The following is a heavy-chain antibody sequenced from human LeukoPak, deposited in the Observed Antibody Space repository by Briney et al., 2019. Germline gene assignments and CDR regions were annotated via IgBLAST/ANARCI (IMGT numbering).Heavy chain of an antibody. CDR1: GYTFTSYA. CDR3: ARGGAAAALYYFDY. J-gene: IGHJ4*02. D-gene: IGHD6-13*01. V-gene: IGHV1-3*01. CDR2: INAGNGNT. Sequence: ASVKVSCKASGYTFTSYAMHWVRQAPGQRLEWMGWINAGNGNTKYSQEFQGRVTITRDTSASTAYMELSSLRSEDTAVYYCARGGAAAALYYFDYWGQGTLVTVSS.